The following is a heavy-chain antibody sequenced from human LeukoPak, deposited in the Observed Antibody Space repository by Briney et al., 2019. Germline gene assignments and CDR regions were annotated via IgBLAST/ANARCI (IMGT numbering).Heavy chain of an antibody. CDR1: GFTFSDYY. CDR2: ISSSSTYT. J-gene: IGHJ4*02. D-gene: IGHD4-17*01. Sequence: GGSLRLSCAASGFTFSDYYMSWMRQAPGKGLERVSYISSSSTYTNYADSVKGRFTISRDNARNSLYLQMSSLRADDTAVYYCARRMTSVTTFDYWGQGTLVTVSS. V-gene: IGHV3-11*03. CDR3: ARRMTSVTTFDY.